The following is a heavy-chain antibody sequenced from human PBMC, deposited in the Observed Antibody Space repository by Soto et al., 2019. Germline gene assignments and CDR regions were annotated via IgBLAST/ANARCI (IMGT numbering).Heavy chain of an antibody. D-gene: IGHD3-3*01. J-gene: IGHJ6*02. CDR1: GGSISSYY. CDR2: IYYSGST. Sequence: PSETLSLTCTVSGGSISSYYWSWIRQPPGKGLEWIGYIYYSGSTNYNPSLKSRVTISVDTSKNQLSLKLSSVTAADTAVYYCARSGYSAYYYYGMDVWGQGTTVTVSS. CDR3: ARSGYSAYYYYGMDV. V-gene: IGHV4-59*01.